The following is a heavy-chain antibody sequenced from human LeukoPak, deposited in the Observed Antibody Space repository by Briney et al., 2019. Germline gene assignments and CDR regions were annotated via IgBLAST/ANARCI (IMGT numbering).Heavy chain of an antibody. J-gene: IGHJ2*01. CDR3: AKMQGYFDL. Sequence: PGGSLRLSCAASGFTFSSYAMSWVRQAPGKGLEWVSAITGSGDNTYYADSVKGRFTISRNNSKNTLYLQMNSLSAEDTAVYYCAKMQGYFDLWGRGTLVTVSS. CDR1: GFTFSSYA. V-gene: IGHV3-23*01. CDR2: ITGSGDNT.